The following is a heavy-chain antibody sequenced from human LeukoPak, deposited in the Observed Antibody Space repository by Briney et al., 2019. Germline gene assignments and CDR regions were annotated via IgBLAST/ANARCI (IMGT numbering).Heavy chain of an antibody. V-gene: IGHV4-61*02. J-gene: IGHJ4*02. CDR2: IYASGNT. CDR1: GGSISSGSYY. Sequence: SETLSLTCTVSGGSISSGSYYWSWVRQPAGKGLEWIGRIYASGNTNYNPSLKGRVTMTVDTSKNQFSLNLSSVTAADTAVYYCARGRGSSWYYFDSWGQGTLVTVSS. CDR3: ARGRGSSWYYFDS. D-gene: IGHD6-13*01.